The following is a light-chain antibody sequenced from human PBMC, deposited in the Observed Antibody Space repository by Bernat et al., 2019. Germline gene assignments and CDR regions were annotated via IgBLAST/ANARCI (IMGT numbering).Light chain of an antibody. CDR2: QDI. V-gene: IGLV3-1*01. J-gene: IGLJ2*01. CDR1: KLGEKF. CDR3: QAWDSTTAV. Sequence: SYELSQPPSVSVSPGQTASITCSGDKLGEKFTCWYQQKPGQSPVLVIYQDIKRPSGIPERFSGSNSGNTATLTISGTQAMDEADYYCQAWDSTTAVFGGVTKLTVL.